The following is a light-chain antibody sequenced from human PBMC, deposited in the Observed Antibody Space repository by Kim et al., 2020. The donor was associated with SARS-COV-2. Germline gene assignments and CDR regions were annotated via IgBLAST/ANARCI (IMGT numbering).Light chain of an antibody. CDR1: QSISSW. J-gene: IGKJ4*01. CDR2: KAS. CDR3: QQYNSYLT. V-gene: IGKV1-5*03. Sequence: DIQMTQSPSTLSASVGDRVTITCRASQSISSWLAWYQQKPGKAPKLLTYKASSLESGVPSRFSGSGSGTEFTLTISSLQPDDFATYYCQQYNSYLTFGGGTKVDIK.